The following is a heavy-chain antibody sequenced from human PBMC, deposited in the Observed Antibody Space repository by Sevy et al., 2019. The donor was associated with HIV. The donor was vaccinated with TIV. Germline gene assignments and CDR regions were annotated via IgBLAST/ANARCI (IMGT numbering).Heavy chain of an antibody. CDR3: AREGGRGGRAQKGPYYYYGMDV. J-gene: IGHJ6*02. CDR2: IYPGDSDT. Sequence: GESLKISCKGSGYSFTSYWIGWVRQMPGKGLEWMGFIYPGDSDTRYSPSFQGQVTISADKSISTAYLQWSSLKASDTAMYYCAREGGRGGRAQKGPYYYYGMDVWGQGTTVTVSS. V-gene: IGHV5-51*01. CDR1: GYSFTSYW. D-gene: IGHD3-16*01.